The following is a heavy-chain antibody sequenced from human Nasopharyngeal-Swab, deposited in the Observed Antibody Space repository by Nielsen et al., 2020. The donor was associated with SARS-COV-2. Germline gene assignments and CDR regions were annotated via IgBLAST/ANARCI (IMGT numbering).Heavy chain of an antibody. CDR2: IIPSGGST. Sequence: ASVKVSCEASGYPFNTYYMHWVRQAPGQGPEWMGLIIPSGGSTTYAQRLQGRVTMTRDTSTTTFYMELSSLRFEDTAMYYCARSRGAGVLDYWGQGSLVTVSS. CDR1: GYPFNTYY. D-gene: IGHD1-14*01. V-gene: IGHV1-46*02. CDR3: ARSRGAGVLDY. J-gene: IGHJ4*02.